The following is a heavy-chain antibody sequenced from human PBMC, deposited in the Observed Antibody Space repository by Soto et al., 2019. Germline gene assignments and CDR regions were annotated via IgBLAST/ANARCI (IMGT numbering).Heavy chain of an antibody. CDR1: GYTFTYRY. J-gene: IGHJ3*02. CDR3: ARGPWGAFDI. Sequence: SVKVSCKASGYTFTYRYLHWVRQAPGQALEWMGWITPFNDNTNYAQKFQDRVTITRDRSMSTAYMELSSLRSEDTAMYYCARGPWGAFDIWGQGTMVTVSS. V-gene: IGHV1-45*02. D-gene: IGHD3-16*01. CDR2: ITPFNDNT.